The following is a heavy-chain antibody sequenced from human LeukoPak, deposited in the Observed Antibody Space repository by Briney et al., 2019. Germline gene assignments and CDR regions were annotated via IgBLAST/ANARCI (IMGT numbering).Heavy chain of an antibody. J-gene: IGHJ6*02. Sequence: GGSLRPAWAASAFTFSRYAMGWVSQAPGKGLEWLSAIRGGGGSTYYADSVKGRFTISRDNSKNTLYLQMNSLRAEDTAVYYCARTRYCSGGSCYHSGYYGMDVWGQGTTVTVSS. CDR3: ARTRYCSGGSCYHSGYYGMDV. CDR1: AFTFSRYA. V-gene: IGHV3-23*01. CDR2: IRGGGGST. D-gene: IGHD2-15*01.